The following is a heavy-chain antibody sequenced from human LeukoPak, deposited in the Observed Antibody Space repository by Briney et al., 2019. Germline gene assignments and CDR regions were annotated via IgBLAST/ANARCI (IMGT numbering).Heavy chain of an antibody. CDR3: ARGAPNNNFDWLLGIHAPLDYFDY. V-gene: IGHV3-72*01. J-gene: IGHJ4*02. CDR2: SIMKRDSHTT. CDR1: GFSMRDYY. D-gene: IGHD3-9*01. Sequence: GGSMRLSCAASGFSMRDYYMDWVRQAPGKGLEWVGRSIMKRDSHTTEYAASVKGRFSISRDDSKKSLFLQMNSLKTEDTAVYYCARGAPNNNFDWLLGIHAPLDYFDYWGQGTLVTVSS.